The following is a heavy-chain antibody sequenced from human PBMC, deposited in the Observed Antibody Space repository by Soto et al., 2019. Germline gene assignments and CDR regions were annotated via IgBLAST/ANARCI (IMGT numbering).Heavy chain of an antibody. Sequence: GASVKVSCKASGYTFTGYYMHWVRQAPGQGLEWMGWINPNSGGTNYAQKFQGWVTITRDTSISTAYMELSRLRSDDTVVYYCARDKVGATTYYYYGMDVWGQGTTVTVSS. CDR3: ARDKVGATTYYYYGMDV. J-gene: IGHJ6*02. D-gene: IGHD1-26*01. CDR1: GYTFTGYY. V-gene: IGHV1-2*04. CDR2: INPNSGGT.